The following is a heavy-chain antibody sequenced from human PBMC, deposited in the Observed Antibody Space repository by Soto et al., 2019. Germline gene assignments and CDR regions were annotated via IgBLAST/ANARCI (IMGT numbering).Heavy chain of an antibody. CDR3: AKDLTRQLAYWLDP. Sequence: ASVKVSCKASGFSFTGYYIHWLRQAPGQGLEWMGWINAHSGGTEYAQKFQGRVTLTRDTSISSAYMTLSSLRSDDTAIYYCAKDLTRQLAYWLDPWGQGTQVTVSS. D-gene: IGHD6-6*01. J-gene: IGHJ5*02. V-gene: IGHV1-2*02. CDR2: INAHSGGT. CDR1: GFSFTGYY.